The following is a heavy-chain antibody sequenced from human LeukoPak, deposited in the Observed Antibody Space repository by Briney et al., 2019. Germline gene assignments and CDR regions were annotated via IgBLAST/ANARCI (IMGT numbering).Heavy chain of an antibody. V-gene: IGHV1-2*02. CDR1: GYTFTGYY. Sequence: ASVKVSCKASGYTFTGYYMHWVRQAPGQGLEWMGWINPNSGGTNYAQKFQGRVTMTRDTSISTAYMELSRLRSDDTAVYYCARVGITMVRGVNGGTWFDPWGQGTLVTVSS. J-gene: IGHJ5*02. CDR2: INPNSGGT. D-gene: IGHD3-10*01. CDR3: ARVGITMVRGVNGGTWFDP.